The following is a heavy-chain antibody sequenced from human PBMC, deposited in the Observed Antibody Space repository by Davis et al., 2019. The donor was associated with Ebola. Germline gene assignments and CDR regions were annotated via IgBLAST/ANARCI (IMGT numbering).Heavy chain of an antibody. CDR1: GFTFSSYG. V-gene: IGHV3-30*18. D-gene: IGHD6-6*01. J-gene: IGHJ5*02. CDR2: ISYDGSNK. CDR3: AKDFSIAAFNWFDP. Sequence: PGGSLRLSCAASGFTFSSYGMHWVRQAPGKGLEWVAVISYDGSNKYYADSVKGRFTISRDNSKNTLYLQMNSLRAEDTAVYYCAKDFSIAAFNWFDPWGQGTLVTVSS.